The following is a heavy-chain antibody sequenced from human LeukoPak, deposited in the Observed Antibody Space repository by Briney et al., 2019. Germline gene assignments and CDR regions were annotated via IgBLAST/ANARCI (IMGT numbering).Heavy chain of an antibody. J-gene: IGHJ4*02. CDR1: GFPISSGYY. CDR2: IHYSGST. D-gene: IGHD3-16*01. CDR3: ARAFWGSGIDY. Sequence: SETLSLTCIVSGFPISSGYYWGWIRQPPGKGLEWIGYIHYSGSTNYNPSLKSRVTISADMSKNQFSLKLNSVTAADTAVYYCARAFWGSGIDYWGQGTLVTVSS. V-gene: IGHV4-61*01.